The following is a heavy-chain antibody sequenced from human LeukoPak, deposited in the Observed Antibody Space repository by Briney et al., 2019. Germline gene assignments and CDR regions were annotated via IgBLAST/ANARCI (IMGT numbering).Heavy chain of an antibody. Sequence: ASVKVSCKASGYTFTGYYMHWVRQAPGQGLEWMGWINPNSGGTNYAQKFQGRVTMTRDTSISTAYMELSRLRSDDTAVYYCARFGLTPRYRNWFDPWGQGTLVTVSS. J-gene: IGHJ5*02. D-gene: IGHD4-23*01. V-gene: IGHV1-2*02. CDR3: ARFGLTPRYRNWFDP. CDR1: GYTFTGYY. CDR2: INPNSGGT.